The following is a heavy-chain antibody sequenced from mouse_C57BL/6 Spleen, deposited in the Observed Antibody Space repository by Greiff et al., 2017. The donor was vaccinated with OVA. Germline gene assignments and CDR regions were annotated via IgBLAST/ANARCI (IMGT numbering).Heavy chain of an antibody. J-gene: IGHJ2*01. V-gene: IGHV1-69*01. CDR2: IDPSDSYT. CDR1: GYTFTSYW. CDR3: ARWGLLGRGIDY. D-gene: IGHD4-1*01. Sequence: QVQLQQPGAELVMPGASVKLSCKASGYTFTSYWMHWVKQRPGQGLEWIGEIDPSDSYTNYNQKFKGKSTLTVAKSSSTAYMQRSSLTSEDAAVYYCARWGLLGRGIDYWGQGTTLTVSS.